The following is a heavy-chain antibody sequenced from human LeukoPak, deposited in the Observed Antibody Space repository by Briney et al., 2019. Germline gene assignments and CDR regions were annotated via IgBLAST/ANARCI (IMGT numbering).Heavy chain of an antibody. Sequence: GGSLRLSCAASGFTFSSYSMNWVRQAPGKGLEWVSSISTSSSYIYYADSVKGRFTISRDNAKNSLYLQMNSLRAEDTAEYYCARGAPYTYDSSGYYETDYWGQGTLVTVSS. V-gene: IGHV3-21*01. J-gene: IGHJ4*02. D-gene: IGHD3-22*01. CDR3: ARGAPYTYDSSGYYETDY. CDR1: GFTFSSYS. CDR2: ISTSSSYI.